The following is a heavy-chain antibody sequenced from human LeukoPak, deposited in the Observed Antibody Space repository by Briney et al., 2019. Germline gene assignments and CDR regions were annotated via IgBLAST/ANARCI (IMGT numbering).Heavy chain of an antibody. CDR3: ARDPPAVAANTYG. J-gene: IGHJ4*02. CDR1: GFTFSSQW. V-gene: IGHV3-66*01. CDR2: IYSGGTT. Sequence: GGSLRPSCAASGFTFSSQWMHWVRQAPGKGLEWVSLIYSGGTTHYADSVKGRFTISRDNSKNTLYLQMNSLRVDDTAVYYCARDPPAVAANTYGWGQGTLVTVSS. D-gene: IGHD6-6*01.